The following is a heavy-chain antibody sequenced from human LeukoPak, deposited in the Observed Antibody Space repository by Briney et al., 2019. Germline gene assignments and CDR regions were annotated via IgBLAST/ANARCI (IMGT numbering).Heavy chain of an antibody. CDR2: IYTSGST. J-gene: IGHJ4*02. Sequence: PSETLSLTCTVSGDSISRYYWSWIRQPAGKGLEWIGRIYTSGSTNYNPSLKSRVTISVDTSKNQFSLKLSSVTAADTAVYYCAREGYGSGTRFDYWGQGTLVTVSS. D-gene: IGHD3-10*01. CDR1: GDSISRYY. V-gene: IGHV4-4*07. CDR3: AREGYGSGTRFDY.